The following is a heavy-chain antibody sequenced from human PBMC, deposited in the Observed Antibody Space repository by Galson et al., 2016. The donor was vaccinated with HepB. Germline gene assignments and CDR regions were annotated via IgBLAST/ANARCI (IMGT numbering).Heavy chain of an antibody. Sequence: LSLTCTVSGGSLNSGDYSWSWIRQHPGKGLEWIGHISYSGSTYYTPSLKSRVTISIDTSKNQFSLKMTSMSAADTAVFFCARVAQYYYDKRGFYRNYYFDFWGQGTLVTVSS. V-gene: IGHV4-31*03. J-gene: IGHJ4*02. CDR2: ISYSGST. CDR3: ARVAQYYYDKRGFYRNYYFDF. CDR1: GGSLNSGDYS. D-gene: IGHD3-22*01.